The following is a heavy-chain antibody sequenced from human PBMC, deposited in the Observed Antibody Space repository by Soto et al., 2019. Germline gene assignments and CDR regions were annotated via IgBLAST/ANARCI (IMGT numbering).Heavy chain of an antibody. V-gene: IGHV3-23*01. CDR1: GFTFSSYA. CDR2: ISGSGGST. D-gene: IGHD4-17*01. CDR3: AVYGDLPVQTFDY. J-gene: IGHJ4*02. Sequence: PGGSLRLSCAASGFTFSSYAMSWVRQAPGKGLEWVSAISGSGGSTYYADSVKGRFTISRDNSKNTLYLQMNSLRAEDTAVYYCAVYGDLPVQTFDYWGQGTLVTVSS.